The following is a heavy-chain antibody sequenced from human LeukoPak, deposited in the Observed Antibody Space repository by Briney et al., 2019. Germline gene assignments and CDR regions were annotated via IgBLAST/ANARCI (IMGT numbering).Heavy chain of an antibody. D-gene: IGHD3-16*01. CDR3: AKGGGGRLIYYYYMDV. J-gene: IGHJ6*03. Sequence: GGSLRLSCAASGFTFSSYGIHWVRQAPGKGLEWVSGISWNSDSIDYANSVKGRFTISRDNAKNSLYLQMNSLRTEDMALYYCAKGGGGRLIYYYYMDVWGKGTTVTVSS. CDR2: ISWNSDSI. CDR1: GFTFSSYG. V-gene: IGHV3-9*03.